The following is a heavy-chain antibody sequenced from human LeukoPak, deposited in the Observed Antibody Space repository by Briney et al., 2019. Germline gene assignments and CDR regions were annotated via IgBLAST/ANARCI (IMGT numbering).Heavy chain of an antibody. CDR3: ARERIAVAGNQGPMIGH. D-gene: IGHD6-19*01. J-gene: IGHJ4*02. Sequence: ASVKVSCKASGYSFNSYGISWVRQAQGQGLEWLGWISGYNANTLYSHKFHDRVTMTTDSSTNTAYMELRSLRSDDTALYYCARERIAVAGNQGPMIGHWGQGTLVTVSS. CDR1: GYSFNSYG. V-gene: IGHV1-18*01. CDR2: ISGYNANT.